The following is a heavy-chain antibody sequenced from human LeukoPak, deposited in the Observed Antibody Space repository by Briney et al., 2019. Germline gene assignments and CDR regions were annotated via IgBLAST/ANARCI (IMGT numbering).Heavy chain of an antibody. D-gene: IGHD3-10*01. V-gene: IGHV3-7*01. J-gene: IGHJ4*02. CDR3: ARFGGPMVRNFDF. CDR2: IKQDGSEK. CDR1: GFIFSTYW. Sequence: GGSLRLSCAASGFIFSTYWMSWVRQAPGKGLEWAANIKQDGSEKYYVDSVKGRFTISRDNAKNSLFLQMNSLRFEDTAVYYCARFGGPMVRNFDFWGQGTLVTVSS.